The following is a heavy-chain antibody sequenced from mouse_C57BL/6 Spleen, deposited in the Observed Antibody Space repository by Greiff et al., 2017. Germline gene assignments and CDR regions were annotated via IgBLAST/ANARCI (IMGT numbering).Heavy chain of an antibody. V-gene: IGHV1-26*01. Sequence: EVQLQQSGPELVKPGASVKISCKASGYTFTDYYMNWVKQSHGKSLEWIGDINPNNGGTSYNQKFKGKATLTVDKSSSTAYMELRSLTSEDSAVYYCAREGLDYYAMDYWGQGTSVTVSS. CDR2: INPNNGGT. CDR3: AREGLDYYAMDY. D-gene: IGHD3-3*01. J-gene: IGHJ4*01. CDR1: GYTFTDYY.